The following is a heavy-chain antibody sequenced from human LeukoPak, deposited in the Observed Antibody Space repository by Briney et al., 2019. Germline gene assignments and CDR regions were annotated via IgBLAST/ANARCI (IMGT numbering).Heavy chain of an antibody. Sequence: GGSLRLSCAASGFTFSSYSMNWVRQAPGKGLEWVAFIRYDGSNKYYADSVKGRFTISRDNSKNTLYLQMNSLRVEDTAVYYCAKGRGQGFDYWGQGTLVTVSS. CDR3: AKGRGQGFDY. CDR1: GFTFSSYS. CDR2: IRYDGSNK. V-gene: IGHV3-30*02. J-gene: IGHJ4*02. D-gene: IGHD3-10*01.